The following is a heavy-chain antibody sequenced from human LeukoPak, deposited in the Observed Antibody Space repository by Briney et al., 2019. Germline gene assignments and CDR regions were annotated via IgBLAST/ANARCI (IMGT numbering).Heavy chain of an antibody. V-gene: IGHV3-30*18. CDR2: ISYDGSNK. Sequence: PGRSLRLSCAASGFTFSSYGMHWVRQAPGKGLEWVAVISYDGSNKYYADSVKGRFTISRDNSKNTLYLQMNSLRAEDTAVYYCAKGGSGSYWDYWGQGTLVTVSS. CDR3: AKGGSGSYWDY. CDR1: GFTFSSYG. J-gene: IGHJ4*02. D-gene: IGHD3-10*01.